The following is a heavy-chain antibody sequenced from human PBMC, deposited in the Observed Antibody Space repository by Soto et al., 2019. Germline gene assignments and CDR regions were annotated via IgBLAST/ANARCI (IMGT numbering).Heavy chain of an antibody. V-gene: IGHV5-51*01. Sequence: EVQLVQSGAEVKKPGESLKISCKASGYTFTNYWIGWLRQMPGKGLEWMGIIYVGDSDTRYSPSFQGQVTISADKSVTTAYLQWSSLKASDSAMYYCARLQDGGAVNGHYWGQGTLVTVSS. J-gene: IGHJ4*02. CDR2: IYVGDSDT. CDR3: ARLQDGGAVNGHY. D-gene: IGHD6-19*01. CDR1: GYTFTNYW.